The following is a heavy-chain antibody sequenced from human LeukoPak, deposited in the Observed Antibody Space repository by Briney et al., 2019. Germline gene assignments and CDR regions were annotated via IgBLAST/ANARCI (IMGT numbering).Heavy chain of an antibody. CDR3: AREVVSSPSYFDS. CDR2: FYKGDGT. Sequence: GGSLRFSCAASGFSVSNSYMYWVRQAPGKGLEWVSFFYKGDGTYYAESVRGRFTISRDDPKNTLYLLMNSLIPEDTAVYYCAREVVSSPSYFDSWGQGTLVTVSS. V-gene: IGHV3-53*01. D-gene: IGHD2-15*01. CDR1: GFSVSNSY. J-gene: IGHJ4*02.